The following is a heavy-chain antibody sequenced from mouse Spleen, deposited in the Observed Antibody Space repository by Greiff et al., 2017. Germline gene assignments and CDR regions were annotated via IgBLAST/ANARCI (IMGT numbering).Heavy chain of an antibody. CDR2: IDPSDSET. Sequence: VQLQQPGAELVRPGSSVKLSCKASGYTFTSYWMHWVKQRPIQGLEWIGNIDPSDSETHYNQKFKDKATLTVDKSSSTAYMQLSSLTSEDSAVYYCARSGYYDGSYLDYWGQGTTLTVSS. V-gene: IGHV1-52*01. CDR3: ARSGYYDGSYLDY. D-gene: IGHD1-1*01. CDR1: GYTFTSYW. J-gene: IGHJ2*01.